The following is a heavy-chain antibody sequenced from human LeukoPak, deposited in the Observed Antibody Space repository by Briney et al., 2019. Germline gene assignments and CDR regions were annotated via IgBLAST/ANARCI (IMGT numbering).Heavy chain of an antibody. CDR1: GFTFSSYG. D-gene: IGHD4-23*01. J-gene: IGHJ4*02. Sequence: GGSLRLTCAASGFTFSSYGMTWVRQAPGKGLEWVSSISSDSNYIYYADSVKGRFTISRDNVKNSLYLQMNSLRAEDTAVFYCATTSDHGGGIFDYWGQGTLVTVSS. CDR2: ISSDSNYI. V-gene: IGHV3-21*01. CDR3: ATTSDHGGGIFDY.